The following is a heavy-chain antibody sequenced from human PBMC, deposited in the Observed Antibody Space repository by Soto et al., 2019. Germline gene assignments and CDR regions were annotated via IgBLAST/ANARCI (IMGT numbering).Heavy chain of an antibody. J-gene: IGHJ4*02. CDR2: IYHSGST. CDR3: ARVQYYYGSGAIDY. D-gene: IGHD3-10*01. Sequence: SETLSLTCAVSGYSIRSGYYWGWIRQPPGKGLEWIGSIYHSGSTYYNPSLKSRVTISVDTSKNQFSLKLSSVTAADTAVYYCARVQYYYGSGAIDYWGQGTLVPVSS. CDR1: GYSIRSGYY. V-gene: IGHV4-38-2*01.